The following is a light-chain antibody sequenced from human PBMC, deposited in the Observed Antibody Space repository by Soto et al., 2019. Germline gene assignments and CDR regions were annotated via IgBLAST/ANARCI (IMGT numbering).Light chain of an antibody. CDR3: AAWDDSLNGLV. CDR1: SSNIGSNT. V-gene: IGLV1-44*01. J-gene: IGLJ1*01. CDR2: SNN. Sequence: QSVLTQPPSASGTPGQRVTISCSGSSSNIGSNTVNCYQQLPGTAPKLLIYSNNQRPSGVPDRFSGSKSGTSASLAISGLQSEDEADYYCAAWDDSLNGLVFGTGTKLTVL.